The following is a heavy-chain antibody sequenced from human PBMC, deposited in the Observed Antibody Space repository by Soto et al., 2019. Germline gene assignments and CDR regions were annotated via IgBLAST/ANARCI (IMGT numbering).Heavy chain of an antibody. D-gene: IGHD3-10*01. Sequence: PSETLSLTCTFSGGSIISYYWSWIRQPPGKGLEWIGYIYYSGSTNYNPSLKSRVTISVDTSKNQFSLKLSSVTAADTAVYYCARLADGSGSYSLDYWGQGTLVTVSS. CDR1: GGSIISYY. V-gene: IGHV4-59*08. CDR2: IYYSGST. CDR3: ARLADGSGSYSLDY. J-gene: IGHJ4*02.